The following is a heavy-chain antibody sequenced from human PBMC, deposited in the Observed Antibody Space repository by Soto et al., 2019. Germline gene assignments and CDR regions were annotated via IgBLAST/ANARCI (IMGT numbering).Heavy chain of an antibody. Sequence: ASVKVSCKASGFSFTGYYIHWLRQAPGQGLEWMGWINAHSGGTEYAQKFQGRVTLTRDTSIATAYLQMNSLTAGDTAVYYCAKATATGGGAFDICGQGTMVTVSS. D-gene: IGHD2-8*02. CDR1: GFSFTGYY. CDR2: INAHSGGT. V-gene: IGHV1-2*02. CDR3: AKATATGGGAFDI. J-gene: IGHJ3*02.